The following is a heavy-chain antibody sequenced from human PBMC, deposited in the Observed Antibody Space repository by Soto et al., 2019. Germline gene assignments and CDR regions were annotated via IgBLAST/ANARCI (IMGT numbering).Heavy chain of an antibody. CDR3: AKDGGRGYDAFAI. Sequence: EVQLLESGGGLVQPGGSLRLSCAASGFTFSSYAMSWVRQAPGKGLEWISAISGSGGSTYYADSVKGRFTISRDNSTNTLYLQMSGLRGEDTAVYYCAKDGGRGYDAFAIWGQGTMVTVSS. CDR1: GFTFSSYA. CDR2: ISGSGGST. J-gene: IGHJ3*02. V-gene: IGHV3-23*01. D-gene: IGHD1-26*01.